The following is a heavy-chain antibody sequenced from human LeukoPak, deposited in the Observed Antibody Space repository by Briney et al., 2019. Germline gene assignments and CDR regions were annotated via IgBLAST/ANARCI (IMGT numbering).Heavy chain of an antibody. D-gene: IGHD4-17*01. CDR1: GYTFTSYG. CDR3: ALRDYGDYVRGAFDI. V-gene: IGHV1-18*01. J-gene: IGHJ3*02. Sequence: SVKVSCKASGYTFTSYGISWVRQAPGQGLEWMGWISAYNGNTNYAQKLQGRVTMTTDTSTSTAYMELRGLRSDDTAVYYCALRDYGDYVRGAFDIWGQGTMVAVSS. CDR2: ISAYNGNT.